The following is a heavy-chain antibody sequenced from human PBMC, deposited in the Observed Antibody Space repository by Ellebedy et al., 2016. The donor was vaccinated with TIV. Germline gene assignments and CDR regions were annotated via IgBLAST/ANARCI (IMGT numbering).Heavy chain of an antibody. CDR1: GFTFSSYA. D-gene: IGHD2-2*03. CDR2: ISGSGGST. J-gene: IGHJ4*02. CDR3: AKDPPGYCSSTSCYFFDY. Sequence: GESLKISXAASGFTFSSYAMSWVRQAPGKGLEWVSAISGSGGSTYYADSVKGRFTISRDNSKNTLYLQMNSLRAEDTAVYYCAKDPPGYCSSTSCYFFDYWGQGTLVTVSS. V-gene: IGHV3-23*01.